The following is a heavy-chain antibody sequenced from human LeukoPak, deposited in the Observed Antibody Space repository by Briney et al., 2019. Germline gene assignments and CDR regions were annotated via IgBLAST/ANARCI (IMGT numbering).Heavy chain of an antibody. CDR2: ISYDGSNK. V-gene: IGHV3-30-3*01. Sequence: PGRSLRLSCAASGFTFSSYAMHWVRQAPGKGLEWVAVISYDGSNKYYADSVKGRFTISRDNSKNTLYLQMNSLRAEDTAVYYCAREKLAAAGEIHFDYWGQGTLVTVSS. CDR3: AREKLAAAGEIHFDY. D-gene: IGHD6-13*01. CDR1: GFTFSSYA. J-gene: IGHJ4*02.